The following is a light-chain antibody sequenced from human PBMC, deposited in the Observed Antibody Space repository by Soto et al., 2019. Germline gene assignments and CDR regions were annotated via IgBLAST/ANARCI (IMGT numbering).Light chain of an antibody. CDR3: QQSYSSWWT. Sequence: DIQLTQSPSFLSASVGDRVTINCRANQSISNHLNWYQQKPGKAPNLLIYAASSLQSGVPSRFSGSGSGTDFTLTISSLQREDFATYYCQQSYSSWWTFGQGTKVDNK. J-gene: IGKJ1*01. CDR2: AAS. CDR1: QSISNH. V-gene: IGKV1-39*01.